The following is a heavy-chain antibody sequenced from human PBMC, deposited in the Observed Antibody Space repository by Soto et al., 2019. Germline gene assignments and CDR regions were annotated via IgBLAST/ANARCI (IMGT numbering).Heavy chain of an antibody. CDR1: GGSISSSNW. CDR3: ARAQADYDSSGYYFDY. V-gene: IGHV4-4*02. Sequence: SETLSLTCAVSGGSISSSNWWSWVRQPPGKGLEWIGEIYHSGSTNYNPSLKSRVTISVDKSKNQFSLKLSSVTAADTAVYYCARAQADYDSSGYYFDYWGQGTLVTVSS. J-gene: IGHJ4*02. CDR2: IYHSGST. D-gene: IGHD3-22*01.